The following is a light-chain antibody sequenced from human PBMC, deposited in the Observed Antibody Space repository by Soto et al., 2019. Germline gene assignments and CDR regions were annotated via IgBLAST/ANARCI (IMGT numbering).Light chain of an antibody. CDR1: SSNIGSNT. CDR3: AAWDHSLKMV. Sequence: QSVLTQPPSASGTPGQRVTISCSGSSSNIGSNTVNWYQQLPGTAPKLLIYSNNQRPSGVPDRFSGSKSGTSASLAISGLQSEDEAGYYCAAWDHSLKMVFGTGT. J-gene: IGLJ1*01. CDR2: SNN. V-gene: IGLV1-44*01.